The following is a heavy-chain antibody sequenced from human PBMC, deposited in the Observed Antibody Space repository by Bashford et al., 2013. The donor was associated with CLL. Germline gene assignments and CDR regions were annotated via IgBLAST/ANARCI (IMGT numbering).Heavy chain of an antibody. D-gene: IGHD2-2*01. CDR1: GGTFSSYA. CDR2: SSLSLGTA. CDR3: ARVIPDDIVVVPAAIYYYGYGR. J-gene: IGHJ6*02. Sequence: SVKGLPARASGGTFSSYAISWVRQAPGQGLSGWEGSSLSLGTANYAQKFQGRVTITADESTSTAYMELSSLRSEDTAVYYCARVIPDDIVVVPAAIYYYGYGRLGPRDHGHRLL. V-gene: IGHV1-69*13.